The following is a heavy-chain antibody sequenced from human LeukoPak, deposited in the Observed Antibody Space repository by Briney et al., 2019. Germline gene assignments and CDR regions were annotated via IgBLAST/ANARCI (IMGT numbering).Heavy chain of an antibody. CDR2: IYYSGTT. CDR1: GGSIRSGSYY. D-gene: IGHD3-10*01. V-gene: IGHV4-39*07. CDR3: ARDLFGSGSYNPFDY. J-gene: IGHJ4*02. Sequence: SETLSLTCTVSGGSIRSGSYYWGWVRQPPGKGLEWIGSIYYSGTTYYNPSLKSRVTISVDMSKNQFSLKLRSVTAADTAMYYCARDLFGSGSYNPFDYWGQGTLVTVSS.